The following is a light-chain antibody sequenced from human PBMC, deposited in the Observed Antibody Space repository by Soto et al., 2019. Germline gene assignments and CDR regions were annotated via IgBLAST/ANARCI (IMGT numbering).Light chain of an antibody. Sequence: DIQLTQSPSSLSASVGDRDTITWRASQGISSYLAWYQQKPGKAPKLLIYAASTLQSEVPSRFSGSGSRTEFTLTISSLQPEDFATDYCHQLNSYPHTFGQGTKLEIK. CDR1: QGISSY. J-gene: IGKJ2*01. CDR3: HQLNSYPHT. CDR2: AAS. V-gene: IGKV1-9*01.